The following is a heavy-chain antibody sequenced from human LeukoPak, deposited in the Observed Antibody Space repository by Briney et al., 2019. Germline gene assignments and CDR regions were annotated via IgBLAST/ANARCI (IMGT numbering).Heavy chain of an antibody. CDR1: GGSISSYY. CDR2: IYSSGST. CDR3: ALDQYWYSGYLFDY. J-gene: IGHJ4*02. V-gene: IGHV4-4*07. Sequence: PSETLSLTCTVSGGSISSYYWSWIRQPAGKGLEWIGRIYSSGSTNYNPSLKSRVTMSVDTSKNQFSLKLSSVTAADTAVYYCALDQYWYSGYLFDYWGQGTLVTVSS. D-gene: IGHD5-12*01.